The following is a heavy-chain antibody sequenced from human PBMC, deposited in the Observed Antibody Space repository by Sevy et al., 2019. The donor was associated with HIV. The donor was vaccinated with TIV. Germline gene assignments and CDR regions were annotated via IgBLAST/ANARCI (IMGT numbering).Heavy chain of an antibody. V-gene: IGHV1-24*01. CDR2: FDPEDGET. J-gene: IGHJ4*02. Sequence: ASVKVSCKVSGYTLTELSMHWVRQAPGKGLEWMGGFDPEDGETIYAQKFQGRVTMTEVTSTDTAYMELSSLRSEDTAVYYCATGPSSRLLWFGEFDYWGQGTLVTVSS. D-gene: IGHD3-10*01. CDR3: ATGPSSRLLWFGEFDY. CDR1: GYTLTELS.